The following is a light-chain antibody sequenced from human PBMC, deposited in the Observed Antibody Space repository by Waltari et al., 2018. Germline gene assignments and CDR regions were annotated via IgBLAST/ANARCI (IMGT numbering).Light chain of an antibody. CDR2: EAV. CDR3: QQYNSYPWT. J-gene: IGKJ1*01. Sequence: DTQLTQSPSTLSASVGDRVTITCRARQRVTTWLAWYQQKPGKAPKLLIYEAVKLDSGVPSRFSGGGSGTHFTLTITSLQPDDVASYYCQQYNSYPWTFGPGTKVEI. V-gene: IGKV1-5*01. CDR1: QRVTTW.